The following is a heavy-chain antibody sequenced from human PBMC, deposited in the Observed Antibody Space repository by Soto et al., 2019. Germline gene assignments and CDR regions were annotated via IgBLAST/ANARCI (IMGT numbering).Heavy chain of an antibody. CDR1: GFSVSTRGVG. Sequence: ESGPTLVNPTQTLTLTCSFSGFSVSTRGVGVGWIRQPPGKALECLTLIYWDDDKRFSPSLKRRLTITKDTSKNQVVLIMNEMDPVDTATDFCAHSLGQSTPAYWAQGTMVTLSS. CDR2: IYWDDDK. D-gene: IGHD3-10*01. CDR3: AHSLGQSTPAY. J-gene: IGHJ4*02. V-gene: IGHV2-5*02.